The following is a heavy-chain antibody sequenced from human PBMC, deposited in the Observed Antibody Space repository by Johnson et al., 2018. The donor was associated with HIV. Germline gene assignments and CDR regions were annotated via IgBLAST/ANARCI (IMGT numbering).Heavy chain of an antibody. V-gene: IGHV3-11*01. J-gene: IGHJ3*02. CDR1: GLTFSDYY. CDR3: ARDGKVGATPRRAFDI. Sequence: QVQLVESGGGLVKPGGSLRLSCAAPGLTFSDYYMTWIRQAPGKGLEWVSYISSSGSTMYYADSVKGRFTISRDNAKNSLYLQMNSLRAEDTAVYYCARDGKVGATPRRAFDIWGQGTMVTVSS. CDR2: ISSSGSTM. D-gene: IGHD1-26*01.